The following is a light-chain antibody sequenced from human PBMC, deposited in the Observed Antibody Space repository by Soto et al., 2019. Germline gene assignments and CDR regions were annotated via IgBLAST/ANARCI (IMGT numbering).Light chain of an antibody. CDR3: QQYNNWPPK. CDR1: QSVSSN. J-gene: IGKJ1*01. Sequence: EIVMTQSPATLSVSPGERATLSCRASQSVSSNLAWYQQKPGQAPRLLIYGASTRATGIPARFSGSGSGTEFTLTISSLQYEDFEVYYCQQYNNWPPKLGQGTKVDIK. CDR2: GAS. V-gene: IGKV3-15*01.